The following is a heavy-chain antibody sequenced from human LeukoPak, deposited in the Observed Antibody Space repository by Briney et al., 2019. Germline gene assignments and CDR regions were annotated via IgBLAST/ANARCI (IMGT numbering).Heavy chain of an antibody. D-gene: IGHD3-10*01. J-gene: IGHJ4*02. Sequence: SETLSLTCAVSGYSISSGCYWGWIRQPPGKGLEWIGSIYHSGSTYYNPSLKSRVTISVDTSKNQFSLKLSSVTAADTAVYYCAGMPLWFGELPTYYFDYWGQGTLVTVSS. CDR1: GYSISSGCY. V-gene: IGHV4-38-2*01. CDR3: AGMPLWFGELPTYYFDY. CDR2: IYHSGST.